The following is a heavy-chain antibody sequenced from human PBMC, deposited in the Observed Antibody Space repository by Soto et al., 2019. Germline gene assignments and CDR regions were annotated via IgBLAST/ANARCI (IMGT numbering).Heavy chain of an antibody. Sequence: ASVKVSCKASGYTFTSYGISWVRQAPGQGLEWMGWISAYNGNTNYAQKLQGRVTMTTDTSTSTAYMELRSLRSDDTAVYYCARGTTVTTIEIWNNWFDPWGQGTLVTVSS. V-gene: IGHV1-18*01. CDR1: GYTFTSYG. CDR3: ARGTTVTTIEIWNNWFDP. D-gene: IGHD4-4*01. CDR2: ISAYNGNT. J-gene: IGHJ5*02.